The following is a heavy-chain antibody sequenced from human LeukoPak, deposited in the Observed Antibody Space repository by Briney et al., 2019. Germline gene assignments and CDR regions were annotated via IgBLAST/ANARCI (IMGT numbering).Heavy chain of an antibody. CDR3: AKDSKRWKTYYYEAGSYYFDY. CDR2: ISSSGSTI. V-gene: IGHV3-48*03. D-gene: IGHD3-10*01. CDR1: GFTFSSYE. Sequence: GGSLRLSCAASGFTFSSYEMNWVRQAPGKGLEWVSYISSSGSTIYYADSVKGRFTISRDNAKNSLYLQMNSLRPEDTAVYYCAKDSKRWKTYYYEAGSYYFDYWGQGTRVTVSS. J-gene: IGHJ4*02.